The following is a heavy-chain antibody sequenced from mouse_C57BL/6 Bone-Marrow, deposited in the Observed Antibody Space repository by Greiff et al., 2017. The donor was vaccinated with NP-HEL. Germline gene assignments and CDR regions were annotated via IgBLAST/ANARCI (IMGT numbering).Heavy chain of an antibody. CDR1: GYTFTSYW. CDR2: IHPNSGST. V-gene: IGHV1-64*01. CDR3: ARRASWEALLGY. Sequence: VQLQQPGAELVKPGASVKLSCKASGYTFTSYWMHWVKQRPGQGLGWIGMIHPNSGSTNYNEKFKSKATLTVDKSSSTAYMQLSSLTSEDSAVDYCARRASWEALLGYWGQGTTLTVSS. J-gene: IGHJ2*01. D-gene: IGHD4-1*01.